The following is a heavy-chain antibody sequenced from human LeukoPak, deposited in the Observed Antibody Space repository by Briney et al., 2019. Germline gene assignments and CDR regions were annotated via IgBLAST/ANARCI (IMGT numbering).Heavy chain of an antibody. V-gene: IGHV3-7*01. J-gene: IGHJ4*02. D-gene: IGHD6-13*01. CDR3: ARDSDSSSWYV. CDR2: INQDGTEK. CDR1: EFPFNGYW. Sequence: GGSLRLSCAASEFPFNGYWMSWVRQAPGKGLECVANINQDGTEKYYVDSVRGRFTISRDNAKNSLYLQMNSLRAEDTAVYYCARDSDSSSWYVWGQGTLVTVSS.